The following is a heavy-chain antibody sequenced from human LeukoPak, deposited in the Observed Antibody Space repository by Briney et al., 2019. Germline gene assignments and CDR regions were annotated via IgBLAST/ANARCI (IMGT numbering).Heavy chain of an antibody. CDR1: GFTFSTYS. J-gene: IGHJ3*02. CDR3: ARVARGNSGAFDI. V-gene: IGHV3-21*01. CDR2: ISSSSYI. Sequence: GGSLRLSCAASGFTFSTYSMNWVRQAPGKGLEWVSSISSSSYIYYADSLKGRFTISRDNAKNSLYLQMNSLRAEDTAVYYCARVARGNSGAFDIWGQGTMVTVSS. D-gene: IGHD4-23*01.